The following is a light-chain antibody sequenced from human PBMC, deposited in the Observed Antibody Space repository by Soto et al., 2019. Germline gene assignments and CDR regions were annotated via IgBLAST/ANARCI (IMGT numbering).Light chain of an antibody. Sequence: DIVMTQTPLSLSVTPGQPASISCKSSQSLLHTDEKTYLYWYVQKPGQPAQLLIYVVFNRFSEVPDRFSGSGSRTDFTLKISRVEAEDVGVYYCMQSLQLPLTFGQGTRREIK. V-gene: IGKV2D-29*01. J-gene: IGKJ5*01. CDR3: MQSLQLPLT. CDR1: QSLLHTDEKTY. CDR2: VVF.